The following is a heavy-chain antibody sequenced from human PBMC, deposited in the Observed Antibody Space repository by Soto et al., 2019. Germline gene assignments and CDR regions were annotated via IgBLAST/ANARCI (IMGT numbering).Heavy chain of an antibody. CDR2: IYYSGST. CDR3: ASSSAWYIYDS. D-gene: IGHD6-13*01. CDR1: DGYIRSYC. V-gene: IGHV4-59*01. Sequence: SLTKPVTWTVADGYIRSYCWRLLRQKTGQGLEWIGYIYYSGSTNYNPSLKSRVTISVDTSKNQFSLNLSSVTAADTAVYYCASSSAWYIYDSWGPGTLVTVSS. J-gene: IGHJ4*02.